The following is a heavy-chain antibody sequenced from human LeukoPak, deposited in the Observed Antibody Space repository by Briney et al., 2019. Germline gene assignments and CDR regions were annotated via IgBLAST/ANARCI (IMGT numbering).Heavy chain of an antibody. CDR3: ARGSTYYDFWSGYFSWFDP. J-gene: IGHJ5*02. CDR2: INAGNGNT. Sequence: ASVKASCKASGYTFTSYAMHWVRQAPGQRLEWMGWINAGNGNTKYSQKFQGRVTITRDTSASTAYMELSSLRSEDTAVYYCARGSTYYDFWSGYFSWFDPWGQGTLVTVSS. D-gene: IGHD3-3*01. V-gene: IGHV1-3*01. CDR1: GYTFTSYA.